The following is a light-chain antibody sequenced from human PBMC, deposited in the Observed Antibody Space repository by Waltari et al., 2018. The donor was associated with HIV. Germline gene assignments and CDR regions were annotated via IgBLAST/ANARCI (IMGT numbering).Light chain of an antibody. CDR2: SNN. Sequence: QSVLTQPPSASGTPGQRVTISCSGSSSNIGSNTVNWYQQLPGTAPKLLIYSNNQRPSGVPDRFSGSKSGTSASLAISGLQSEDEADYYCAAWDDSLSGWVFGGGTNLTVL. CDR3: AAWDDSLSGWV. J-gene: IGLJ3*02. V-gene: IGLV1-44*01. CDR1: SSNIGSNT.